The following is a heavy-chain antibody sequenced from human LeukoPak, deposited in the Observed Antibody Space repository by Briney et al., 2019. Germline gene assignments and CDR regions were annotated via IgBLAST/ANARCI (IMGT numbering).Heavy chain of an antibody. V-gene: IGHV4-61*05. J-gene: IGHJ6*02. CDR2: IYYSGST. CDR1: GGSITSSNYY. CDR3: AASIAVTRQVYYYYGMDV. Sequence: SETLSLTCTVSGGSITSSNYYWGWIRQPPGKGLEWIGYIYYSGSTNYNPSLKSRVTISVDTSKNQFSLKLSSVTAADTAVYYCAASIAVTRQVYYYYGMDVWGQGTTVTVSS. D-gene: IGHD6-19*01.